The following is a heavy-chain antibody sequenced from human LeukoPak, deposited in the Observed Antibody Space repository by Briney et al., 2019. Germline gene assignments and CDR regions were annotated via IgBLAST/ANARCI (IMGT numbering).Heavy chain of an antibody. CDR3: VTGIAVAAY. Sequence: GGSLRLSCAASGFTFSNAWMSWVRQAPGKGLEWVGRIKSKSDGGTTYYTTPVKGRFTISRDDSRNTLFLQMNSLKTEDTAVYYCVTGIAVAAYWGQGTLVTISS. CDR1: GFTFSNAW. D-gene: IGHD6-19*01. CDR2: IKSKSDGGTT. V-gene: IGHV3-15*01. J-gene: IGHJ4*02.